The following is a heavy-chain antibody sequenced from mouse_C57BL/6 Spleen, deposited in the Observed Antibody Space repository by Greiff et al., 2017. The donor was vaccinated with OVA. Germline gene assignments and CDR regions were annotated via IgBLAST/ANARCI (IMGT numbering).Heavy chain of an antibody. CDR1: GYAFSSSW. D-gene: IGHD2-10*01. CDR2: IYPGDGDT. CDR3: AAYYGNYGYFDV. V-gene: IGHV1-82*01. J-gene: IGHJ1*03. Sequence: VQLQQSGPELVKPGASVKISCKASGYAFSSSWMNWVKQRPGKGLEWIGRIYPGDGDTNYNGKFKGKATLTADKSSSTAYMQLSSLTSEDSAVYFCAAYYGNYGYFDVWGTGTTVTVSS.